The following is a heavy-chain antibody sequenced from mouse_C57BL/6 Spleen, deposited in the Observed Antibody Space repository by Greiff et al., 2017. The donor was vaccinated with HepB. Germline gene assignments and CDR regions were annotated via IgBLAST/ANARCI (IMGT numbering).Heavy chain of an antibody. CDR2: IYPGDGDT. Sequence: LQESGPELVKPGASVKISCEASGYAFSSSWMNWVKQRPGKGLEWIGRIYPGDGDTNYNGKFKGKATLTADKSSSTAYMQLSSLTSEDSAVYFCARVNYYGSSYWGQGTTLTVSS. V-gene: IGHV1-82*01. D-gene: IGHD1-1*01. J-gene: IGHJ2*01. CDR3: ARVNYYGSSY. CDR1: GYAFSSSW.